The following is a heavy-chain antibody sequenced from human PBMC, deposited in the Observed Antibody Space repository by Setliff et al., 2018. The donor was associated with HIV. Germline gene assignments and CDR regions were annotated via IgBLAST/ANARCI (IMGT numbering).Heavy chain of an antibody. Sequence: GESLKISCKGSGYSFIRYWIGWVRQMPGKGLEWMGIIYPGDSDPRYSPSFQGQVTISADKSISTAYLQWSSLKASDTAIYYCARPRSSGSIDAFDIWGQGTMVTVS. CDR1: GYSFIRYW. CDR3: ARPRSSGSIDAFDI. CDR2: IYPGDSDP. V-gene: IGHV5-51*01. D-gene: IGHD2-15*01. J-gene: IGHJ3*02.